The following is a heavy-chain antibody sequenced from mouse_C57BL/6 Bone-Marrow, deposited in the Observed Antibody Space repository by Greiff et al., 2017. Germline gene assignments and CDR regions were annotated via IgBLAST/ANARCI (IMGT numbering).Heavy chain of an antibody. V-gene: IGHV7-3*01. Sequence: EVKLMESGGGLVQPGGSLSLSCAASGFTFTDYYMSWVRQPPGKALEWLGFIRNKANGYTTEYSASVKGRFTISRDNSQSILYLQMNALRAEDSATYYCARCRDGPFDYWGQGTTLTVSA. D-gene: IGHD2-3*01. CDR2: IRNKANGYTT. CDR1: GFTFTDYY. J-gene: IGHJ2*01. CDR3: ARCRDGPFDY.